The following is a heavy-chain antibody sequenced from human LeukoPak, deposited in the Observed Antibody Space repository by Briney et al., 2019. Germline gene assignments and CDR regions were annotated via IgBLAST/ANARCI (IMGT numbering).Heavy chain of an antibody. V-gene: IGHV1-2*02. CDR3: ARDGAPMIVVSLEKQHYYYYYYMDV. CDR2: INPNSGGT. CDR1: GYTFTGYY. Sequence: GASVKVSCKASGYTFTGYYMHWVRQAPGQGLEWMGWINPNSGGTNYAQKFQGRVTMTRDTSISTAYMGLSRLRSDDTAVYYCARDGAPMIVVSLEKQHYYYYYYMDVWGKGTTVTVSS. J-gene: IGHJ6*03. D-gene: IGHD3-22*01.